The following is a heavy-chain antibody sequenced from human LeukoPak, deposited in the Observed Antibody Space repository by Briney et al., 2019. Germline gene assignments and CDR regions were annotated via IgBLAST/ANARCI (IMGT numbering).Heavy chain of an antibody. J-gene: IGHJ4*02. CDR1: GYSFSTDW. Sequence: PGGSLRLSCAASGYSFSTDWMHWVRQAPGKGLVWVARIKSDVSNTDYAASVKGRFTISRDDANNILYLQMNSLRVEGTAVYYCTAIRPDYWGQGTVVTVSS. CDR2: IKSDVSNT. CDR3: TAIRPDY. D-gene: IGHD2-21*02. V-gene: IGHV3-74*01.